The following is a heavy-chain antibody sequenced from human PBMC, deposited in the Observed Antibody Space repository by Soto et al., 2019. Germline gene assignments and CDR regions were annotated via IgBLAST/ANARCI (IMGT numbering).Heavy chain of an antibody. CDR3: ARGGHVVVVTAAFDY. V-gene: IGHV1-46*01. CDR2: VNPSGGHT. CDR1: GDTFTNYY. D-gene: IGHD2-21*02. J-gene: IGHJ4*02. Sequence: QVQLMQSGAEVKKPGASVKVSCKASGDTFTNYYIHWVRQAPGQGLEWMGTVNPSGGHTTYSQNFRGRVTMTRDTSTSTLYMELTSLTSDDTAVYYCARGGHVVVVTAAFDYGGQGTLVTVSS.